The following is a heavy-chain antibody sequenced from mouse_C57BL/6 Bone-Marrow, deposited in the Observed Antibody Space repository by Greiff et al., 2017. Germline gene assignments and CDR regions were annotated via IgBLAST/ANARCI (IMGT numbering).Heavy chain of an antibody. V-gene: IGHV1-18*01. Sequence: EVQLQQSGPELVKPGASVKIPCKASGYTFTDYNMDWVKQTHGKSLEWIADISPNNGGIIYNQTFKGKATLSGDKAYNTAYMQLSSLTSEDTAVYYCAISTVVDTDSFDYWGQGTTLTVSS. J-gene: IGHJ2*01. D-gene: IGHD1-1*01. CDR2: ISPNNGGI. CDR3: AISTVVDTDSFDY. CDR1: GYTFTDYN.